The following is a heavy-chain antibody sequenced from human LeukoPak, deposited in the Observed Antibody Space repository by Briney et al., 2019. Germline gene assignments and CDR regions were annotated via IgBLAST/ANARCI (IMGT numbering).Heavy chain of an antibody. D-gene: IGHD2-15*01. CDR3: ARGYCSGGSCYSGRTDWFDP. V-gene: IGHV4-61*02. Sequence: PSETLSLTCTVSGGSISSGSYYWGWVRQPAGMRLEWIGRIYASGNTNYNPSLKSRVTISVDTSKNQFSLKLSSVTAADTAVYYCARGYCSGGSCYSGRTDWFDPWGQGTLVTVSS. CDR1: GGSISSGSYY. CDR2: IYASGNT. J-gene: IGHJ5*02.